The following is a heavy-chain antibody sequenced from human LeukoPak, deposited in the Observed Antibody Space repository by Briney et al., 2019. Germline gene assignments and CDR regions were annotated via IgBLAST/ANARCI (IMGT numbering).Heavy chain of an antibody. D-gene: IGHD5-24*01. J-gene: IGHJ6*03. CDR2: ISSGGSTI. CDR3: AGVDGTFSHNFYMDV. Sequence: PGGSLRLSCEGFGMTFSDYSMNWVRQAPGQGLEWISFISSGGSTIYYAGSVKGRFTISRDDARNTLSLEMNSLRGDDTALYYCAGVDGTFSHNFYMDVWGKGSTVTVSS. CDR1: GMTFSDYS. V-gene: IGHV3-48*04.